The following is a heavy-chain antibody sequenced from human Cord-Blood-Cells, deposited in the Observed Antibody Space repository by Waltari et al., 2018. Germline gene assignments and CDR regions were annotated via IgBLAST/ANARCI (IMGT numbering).Heavy chain of an antibody. Sequence: QVQLVQSGAEVKKPGSSVKVSCKASGGTFSSYAISWVRQAPGQGLEWMGRIIPILCIANDAQKFQGRVTITADKSTSTAYMELSSLRSEDTAVYYCARDRSVGYSYGYGYWGQGTLVTVSS. V-gene: IGHV1-69*09. J-gene: IGHJ4*02. CDR3: ARDRSVGYSYGYGY. CDR1: GGTFSSYA. CDR2: IIPILCIA. D-gene: IGHD5-18*01.